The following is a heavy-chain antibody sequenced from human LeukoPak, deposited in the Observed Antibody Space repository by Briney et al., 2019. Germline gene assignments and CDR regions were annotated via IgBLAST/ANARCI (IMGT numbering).Heavy chain of an antibody. Sequence: SETLSLTCSVSGYSISSGYYWGWIRQPPGKGLEWIESISHSGSTYYNPSLKSRVTISVDTSKNQFSLNLSSVTAADTAVYYCAIGGGGWLLLKTRPHPYYFDYWGQGTLVTVSS. CDR2: ISHSGST. CDR1: GYSISSGYY. D-gene: IGHD3-22*01. V-gene: IGHV4-38-2*02. CDR3: AIGGGGWLLLKTRPHPYYFDY. J-gene: IGHJ4*02.